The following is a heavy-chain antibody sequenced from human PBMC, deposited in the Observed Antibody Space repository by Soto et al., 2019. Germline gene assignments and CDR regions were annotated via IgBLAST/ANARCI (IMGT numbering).Heavy chain of an antibody. V-gene: IGHV4-31*03. D-gene: IGHD2-2*02. CDR3: ARGLTVPYPYFDY. J-gene: IGHJ4*02. CDR2: IYYSGST. CDR1: GGSISSGGYY. Sequence: SETLSLTCTVSGGSISSGGYYWSWIRQHPGKGLEWIGYIYYSGSTYYNPSLKSRVTISVDTSKNQFSLKLSSVTAADTAVYYCARGLTVPYPYFDYWGQGTLVTVSS.